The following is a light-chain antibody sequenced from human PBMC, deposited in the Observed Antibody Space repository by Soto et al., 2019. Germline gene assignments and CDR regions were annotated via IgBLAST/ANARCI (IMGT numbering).Light chain of an antibody. Sequence: DIQMTQSPSSLSTSVGDRVTITCRASQAISNYLAWYQRKPGNVPKLLIYAASTLQSGVPSRFSGSGSGTDFTLTISSLQPEDVATYYCQKDDSAPYTFGQGTKLEIK. J-gene: IGKJ2*01. CDR3: QKDDSAPYT. V-gene: IGKV1-27*01. CDR1: QAISNY. CDR2: AAS.